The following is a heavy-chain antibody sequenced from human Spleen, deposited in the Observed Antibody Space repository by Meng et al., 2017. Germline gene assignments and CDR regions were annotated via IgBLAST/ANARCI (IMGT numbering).Heavy chain of an antibody. CDR2: ISGSGGNT. V-gene: IGHV3-48*03. CDR1: GFTFSSYE. D-gene: IGHD4-17*01. CDR3: ARVVMTTVTIDY. J-gene: IGHJ4*02. Sequence: GESLKISCVASGFTFSSYEMNWVRQAPGKGLEWVAYISGSGGNTYYVDSVKGRFAISRVNAKNSLYLQMNSLRAEDTAIYYCARVVMTTVTIDYWGQGTLVTVSS.